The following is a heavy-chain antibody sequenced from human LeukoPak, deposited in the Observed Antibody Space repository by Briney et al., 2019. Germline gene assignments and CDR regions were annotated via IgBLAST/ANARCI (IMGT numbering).Heavy chain of an antibody. CDR3: AKGGSPSCYSSSGY. Sequence: GGSLRLSCAASGFTFRTYSMNWVRQAPGKGLEWVSFISSSSSAIYYTDSVKGRFTISRDNSKNTLYLQMNSLRGEDTAVYYCAKGGSPSCYSSSGYWGQGTLVTVSS. V-gene: IGHV3-48*01. CDR1: GFTFRTYS. D-gene: IGHD2-2*01. J-gene: IGHJ4*02. CDR2: ISSSSSAI.